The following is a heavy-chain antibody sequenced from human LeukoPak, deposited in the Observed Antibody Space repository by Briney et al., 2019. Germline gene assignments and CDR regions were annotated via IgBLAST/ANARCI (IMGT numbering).Heavy chain of an antibody. Sequence: GGSLRLSRAASGFTFSRYGMHWVRQAPGKGLEWVAYIRRDGSDKYYADSVKGRFTISRDTPKNMLYLQMNSLRVEETAVYYCAKDTRIAAAGWFDPWGQGTLVTVSS. CDR2: IRRDGSDK. V-gene: IGHV3-30*02. CDR1: GFTFSRYG. D-gene: IGHD6-13*01. CDR3: AKDTRIAAAGWFDP. J-gene: IGHJ5*02.